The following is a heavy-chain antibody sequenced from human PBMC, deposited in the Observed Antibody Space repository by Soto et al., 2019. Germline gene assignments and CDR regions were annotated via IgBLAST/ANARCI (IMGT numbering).Heavy chain of an antibody. CDR1: GFTFNNYW. J-gene: IGHJ4*02. CDR2: IKYDATST. CDR3: ARGALGSYYFDY. Sequence: EVQLVESGGGLFQPGGSLRLSCAASGFTFNNYWIHWVRQAPGKGLVWVSRIKYDATSTNYADSVKGRFSISRDNAKNTVYLQMTSLRGDDTAVYYSARGALGSYYFDYWGQGTLVTVSS. V-gene: IGHV3-74*01. D-gene: IGHD3-16*01.